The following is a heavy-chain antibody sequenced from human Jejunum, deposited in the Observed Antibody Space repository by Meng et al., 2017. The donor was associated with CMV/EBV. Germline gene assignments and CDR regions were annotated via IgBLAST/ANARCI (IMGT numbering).Heavy chain of an antibody. CDR2: IYYSGIS. CDR3: ARYYCSGSSCYRTNWFDP. J-gene: IGHJ5*02. Sequence: SISSHYGSWIRQPPGKGLEWIGYIYYSGISNYNPSLKSRVTISIDTSKNQFSLKLTSVTAADTAVYYCARYYCSGSSCYRTNWFDPWGQGTQVTVSS. V-gene: IGHV4-59*11. D-gene: IGHD2-8*02. CDR1: SISSHY.